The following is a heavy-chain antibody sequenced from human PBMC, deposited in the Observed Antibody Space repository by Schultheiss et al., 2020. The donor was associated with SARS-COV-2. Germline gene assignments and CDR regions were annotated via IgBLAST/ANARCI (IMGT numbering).Heavy chain of an antibody. CDR1: GFTFSNYA. Sequence: GESLKISCSASGFTFSNYAMHWVRQAPGKGLEYVSVISSNGGGTYYADSVKGRFTISRDNAKNSLYLQMNSLRDEDTAVYYCARLGCSSTSCYTTDYWGQGTLVTVSS. J-gene: IGHJ4*02. V-gene: IGHV3-64*04. D-gene: IGHD2-2*02. CDR3: ARLGCSSTSCYTTDY. CDR2: ISSNGGGT.